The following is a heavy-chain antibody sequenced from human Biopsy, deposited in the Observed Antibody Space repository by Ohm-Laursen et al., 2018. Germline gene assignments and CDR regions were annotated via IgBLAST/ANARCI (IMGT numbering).Heavy chain of an antibody. CDR1: GDSISSYY. CDR3: ARGSNDFGGLYFPR. D-gene: IGHD4-23*01. V-gene: IGHV4-59*01. J-gene: IGHJ4*02. CDR2: VYYTGST. Sequence: GTLSLTCTVSGDSISSYYWSRIRQPPGKGLQWIGYVYYTGSTDYNPSLQSRVTISVDTSKNHFSLRLRSVTPADTAIYYCARGSNDFGGLYFPRWGQGTLLTVSS.